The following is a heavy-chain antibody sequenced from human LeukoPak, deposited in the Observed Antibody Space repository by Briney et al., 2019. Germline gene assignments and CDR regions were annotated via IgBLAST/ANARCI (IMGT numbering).Heavy chain of an antibody. Sequence: GGSLRLSCAASGFTFSSYAMHWVRQAPGKGLEYVSAISSNGGSTYYANSVKGRFTISRDNSKNTLYLQMSGLRAEDMAVYYCARGGGYSYGYAGSPFDYWGQGTLVTVSS. CDR2: ISSNGGST. CDR3: ARGGGYSYGYAGSPFDY. D-gene: IGHD5-18*01. J-gene: IGHJ4*02. V-gene: IGHV3-64*01. CDR1: GFTFSSYA.